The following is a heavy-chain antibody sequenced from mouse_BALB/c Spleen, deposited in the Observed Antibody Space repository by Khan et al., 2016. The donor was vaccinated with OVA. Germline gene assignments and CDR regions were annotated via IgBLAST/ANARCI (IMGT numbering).Heavy chain of an antibody. V-gene: IGHV5-6-4*01. J-gene: IGHJ4*01. CDR3: TRGEGYYGNPYAIDF. D-gene: IGHD2-1*01. CDR1: GFTFSSYT. CDR2: ISSGGTYT. Sequence: EVELVESGGGLVKPGGSLKLSCAASGFTFSSYTMSWVRQTPEKRLEWVATISSGGTYTYYVDSVEGRFTLSRDNAKNTLYLEMTSLKSEDTAIYYCTRGEGYYGNPYAIDFWGQGTSVTDSA.